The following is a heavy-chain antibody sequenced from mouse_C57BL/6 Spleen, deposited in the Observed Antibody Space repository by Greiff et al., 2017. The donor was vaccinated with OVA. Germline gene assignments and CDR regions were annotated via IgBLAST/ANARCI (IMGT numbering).Heavy chain of an antibody. CDR2: ISGGGGNT. Sequence: EVQVVESGGGLVKPGGSLKLSCAASGFTFSSYTMSWVRQTPEKRLEWVATISGGGGNTYYPDSVKGRFTISRDNAKNTLYLQMSSLRSEDTALYYCARTIDYYGSSPCFDYWGQGTTLTVSS. CDR1: GFTFSSYT. D-gene: IGHD1-1*01. CDR3: ARTIDYYGSSPCFDY. V-gene: IGHV5-9*01. J-gene: IGHJ2*01.